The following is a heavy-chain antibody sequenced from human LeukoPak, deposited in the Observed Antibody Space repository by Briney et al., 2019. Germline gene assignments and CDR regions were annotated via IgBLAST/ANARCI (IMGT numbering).Heavy chain of an antibody. Sequence: ASVKVSCKASGGTFSSYAISWVRQAPGQGLEWMGRIIPILGIANYAQKFQGRVTITTDESTSTAYMELSSLRSEDTAVYYCARATRAKDQLLGDWGQGTLVTVSS. CDR2: IIPILGIA. D-gene: IGHD2-2*01. V-gene: IGHV1-69*04. CDR3: ARATRAKDQLLGD. CDR1: GGTFSSYA. J-gene: IGHJ4*02.